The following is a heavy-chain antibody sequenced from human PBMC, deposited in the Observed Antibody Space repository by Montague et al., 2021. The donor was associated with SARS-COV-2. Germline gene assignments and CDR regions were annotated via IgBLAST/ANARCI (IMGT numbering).Heavy chain of an antibody. CDR1: GGSFSGYY. J-gene: IGHJ6*02. CDR3: ARVRYNGSGATLGMDV. CDR2: INHSGST. V-gene: IGHV4-34*01. D-gene: IGHD3-10*01. Sequence: SETLSLTCAVYGGSFSGYYWSWIRQPPGKGLEWIGEINHSGSTNYNPSLKSRVTILVDTSKDQFSLKLSSVTAADTAVYYCARVRYNGSGATLGMDVWGQGTTVTVSS.